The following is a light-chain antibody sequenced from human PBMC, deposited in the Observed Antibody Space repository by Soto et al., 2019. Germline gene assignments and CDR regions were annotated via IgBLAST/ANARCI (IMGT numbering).Light chain of an antibody. Sequence: QLVLTQPPSVSGAPGQRVTISCTGSSSNIGAGYDVHWYQQLPGTAPKLLIYGNSNRPSGVPDRFSGSKSGTSASLAITGLQAEDEADYYCQSYDSSLSGLVFGTGTQLTVL. CDR2: GNS. V-gene: IGLV1-40*01. CDR1: SSNIGAGYD. J-gene: IGLJ1*01. CDR3: QSYDSSLSGLV.